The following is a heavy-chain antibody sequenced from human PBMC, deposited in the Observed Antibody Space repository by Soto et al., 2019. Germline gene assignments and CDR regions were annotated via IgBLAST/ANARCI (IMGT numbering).Heavy chain of an antibody. Sequence: GGSLRVSWAGSAVSFDHYAMTWVRQSPGKGLEWVATISATGGSTYYADSVKGRFTISRDNSKNTLYLQMNGLRVEDTAVYYCSKDRLAAHLYYPGQRTPVTVSS. CDR2: ISATGGST. V-gene: IGHV3-23*01. CDR3: SKDRLAAHLYY. J-gene: IGHJ4*01. D-gene: IGHD6-6*01. CDR1: AVSFDHYA.